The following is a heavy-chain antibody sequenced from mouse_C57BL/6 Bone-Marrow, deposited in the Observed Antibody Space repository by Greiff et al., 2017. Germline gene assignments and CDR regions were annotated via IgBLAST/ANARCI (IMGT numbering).Heavy chain of an antibody. V-gene: IGHV1-81*01. CDR3: ARSDYYDYDWFAY. J-gene: IGHJ3*01. CDR1: GYTFTSYG. CDR2: IYPRSGNT. D-gene: IGHD2-4*01. Sequence: QVQLKESGAELARPGASVKLSCKASGYTFTSYGISWVKQRTGQGLEWIGEIYPRSGNTYYNEKFKGKATLTADKSSSTAYMELRRLTSEDSAVYFCARSDYYDYDWFAYWGQGTLVTVSA.